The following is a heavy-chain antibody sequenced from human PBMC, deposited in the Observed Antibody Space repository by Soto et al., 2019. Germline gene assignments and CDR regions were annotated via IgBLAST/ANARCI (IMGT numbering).Heavy chain of an antibody. CDR1: GGTFSSYA. Sequence: QVQLVQSGAEVKKPGSSVKVSCKASGGTFSSYAISWVRQAPGQGLEGMGGIIPISGTANYAQKFQGRVTVTADKSTSTAYIGLSSLRSEDTAVYYCARGHCSSTRCYRFYYYYGMDVWGQGTTGTVSS. V-gene: IGHV1-69*06. CDR2: IIPISGTA. CDR3: ARGHCSSTRCYRFYYYYGMDV. D-gene: IGHD2-2*01. J-gene: IGHJ6*02.